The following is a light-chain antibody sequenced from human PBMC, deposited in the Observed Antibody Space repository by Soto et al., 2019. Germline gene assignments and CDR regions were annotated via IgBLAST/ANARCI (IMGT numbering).Light chain of an antibody. V-gene: IGKV3-15*01. J-gene: IGKJ1*01. CDR3: QQYHSYWT. Sequence: EIVMTQYPVTLSVSPGERVTLSCRASQRVSSNLAWYQQKPGQAPSLLIYGAFTRATGIPARFSGTGSGTEFTLTISSLQTDDFSTYYCQQYHSYWTFGQGTNVDI. CDR2: GAF. CDR1: QRVSSN.